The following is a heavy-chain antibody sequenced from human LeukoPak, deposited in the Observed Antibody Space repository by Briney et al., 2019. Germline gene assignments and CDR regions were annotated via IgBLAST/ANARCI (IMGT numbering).Heavy chain of an antibody. CDR2: ISGGGGST. CDR1: GFTFSSYA. V-gene: IGHV3-23*01. D-gene: IGHD1-26*01. Sequence: PGGSLRLSCAASGFTFSSYAMSWVRQAPGKELEWVSAISGGGGSTYYADSVKGRFTISRDNSKNTLYLQMNSLRAEDTAVYYCARGPTTYYYYMDVWGKGTTVTVSS. CDR3: ARGPTTYYYYMDV. J-gene: IGHJ6*03.